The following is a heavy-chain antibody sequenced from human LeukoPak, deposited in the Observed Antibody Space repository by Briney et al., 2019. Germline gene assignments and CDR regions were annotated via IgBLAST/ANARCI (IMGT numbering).Heavy chain of an antibody. CDR1: GFTFSNAW. CDR2: IKSKTDGGTT. Sequence: GVSLRLSCAASGFTFSNAWMSWVRQAPGKGLEWVGRIKSKTDGGTTDYAAPVKGRFTISRDDSKNTLYLQMNSLKTEDTAVYYCTTVLMYSSSWSDYWGQGTLVTVSS. D-gene: IGHD6-13*01. CDR3: TTVLMYSSSWSDY. V-gene: IGHV3-15*01. J-gene: IGHJ4*02.